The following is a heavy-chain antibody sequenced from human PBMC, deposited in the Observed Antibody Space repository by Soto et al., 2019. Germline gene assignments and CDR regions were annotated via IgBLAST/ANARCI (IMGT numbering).Heavy chain of an antibody. CDR1: GGSFSGYY. J-gene: IGHJ4*02. V-gene: IGHV4-34*01. CDR3: ARAGRLPSDY. D-gene: IGHD2-15*01. CDR2: INHSGST. Sequence: QVQLQHWGAGLLKPSETLSLTCAVYGGSFSGYYWSWIRQPPGKGLEWIGEINHSGSTNYNPSLKSRVTISVDTSKNQFSLKLTSVTAADTAVYYCARAGRLPSDYWGQGTLVTVSS.